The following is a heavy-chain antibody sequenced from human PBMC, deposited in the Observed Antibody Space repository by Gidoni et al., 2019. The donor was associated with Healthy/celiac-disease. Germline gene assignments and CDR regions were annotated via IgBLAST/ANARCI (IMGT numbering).Heavy chain of an antibody. D-gene: IGHD1-26*01. CDR2: IYYNGST. J-gene: IGHJ4*02. CDR1: GGSISSSSYY. V-gene: IGHV4-39*01. Sequence: QLQLQESGPGLVQPSETLSLPCTVSGGSISSSSYYWGWIRQPPGKGLEWIGSIYYNGSTYYNPSLKSRVTISVDTSKNQFSLKLSSVTAADTAVYYWARLEGAHDYWGQGTLVTVSS. CDR3: ARLEGAHDY.